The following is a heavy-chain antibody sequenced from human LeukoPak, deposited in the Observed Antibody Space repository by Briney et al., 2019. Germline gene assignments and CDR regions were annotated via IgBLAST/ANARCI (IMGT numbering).Heavy chain of an antibody. CDR3: AKDPNGDYVGAFDN. CDR1: AFTFSKYA. CDR2: ISAGAGNT. J-gene: IGHJ3*02. Sequence: GGSLRLSCAPSAFTFSKYAMTWVRQAPGKGLEWVSSISAGAGNTYYADSVKGRFTISRDNSKNTLYLQMNSLRAEDTAVYYCAKDPNGDYVGAFDNWGQGTMVTVSS. V-gene: IGHV3-23*01. D-gene: IGHD4-17*01.